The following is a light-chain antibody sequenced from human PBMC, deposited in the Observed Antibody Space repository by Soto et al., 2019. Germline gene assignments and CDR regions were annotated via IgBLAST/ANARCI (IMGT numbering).Light chain of an antibody. CDR3: KSYAGSNTYV. Sequence: QSVLTQPPSASGSPGQSVTISCTGTKNDIGVYDFVSWYQHHPGKAPRLIIYEGVQRPSGVPDRFSGSKSGNTASLTVSGLQAAEEADYFCKSYAGSNTYVFGSGTKVTVL. CDR1: KNDIGVYDF. V-gene: IGLV2-8*01. CDR2: EGV. J-gene: IGLJ1*01.